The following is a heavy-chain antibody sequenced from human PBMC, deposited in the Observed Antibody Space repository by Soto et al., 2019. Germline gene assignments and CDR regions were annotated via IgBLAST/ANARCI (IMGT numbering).Heavy chain of an antibody. CDR2: VSPNSGNT. Sequence: ASVKVSCKASGYTFTDYDINWVRQAPGQGLEWMGWVSPNSGNTVYAQKFQDRVTMTRDTSISTAYMELNNLRFEDTAMYYCARGRFYSETSTWFAFWGQGTPVTVSS. V-gene: IGHV1-8*01. CDR1: GYTFTDYD. J-gene: IGHJ5*01. D-gene: IGHD2-2*01. CDR3: ARGRFYSETSTWFAF.